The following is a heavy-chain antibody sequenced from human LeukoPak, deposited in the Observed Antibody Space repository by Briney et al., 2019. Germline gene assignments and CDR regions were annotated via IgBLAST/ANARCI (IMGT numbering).Heavy chain of an antibody. Sequence: KTSETLSLTCTVSGGSISSSSYYWGWIRQPPGKGLEWIGSIYHSGSTYYNPSLKSRVTISVDTSKNQFSLKLSSVTAADTAVYYCARGPGLRFLEWLLPRGAFDIWGQGTMVTVSS. CDR1: GGSISSSSYY. CDR3: ARGPGLRFLEWLLPRGAFDI. J-gene: IGHJ3*02. CDR2: IYHSGST. D-gene: IGHD3-3*01. V-gene: IGHV4-39*07.